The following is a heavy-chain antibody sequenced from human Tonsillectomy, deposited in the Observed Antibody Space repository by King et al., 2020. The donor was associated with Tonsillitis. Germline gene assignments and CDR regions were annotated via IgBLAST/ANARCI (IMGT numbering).Heavy chain of an antibody. Sequence: VQLQESGPGLVKPSQTLSLTCTVSGVSISRGYYYWGWIRQPAGKGLEWIGRIYSSGSTNYNPSLKSRVTISVDTSKNQFSLKVSSVTAADTAVYYCSRYYGGSSNYYYMDVWGKGTTLTVSS. CDR3: SRYYGGSSNYYYMDV. D-gene: IGHD4-23*01. CDR2: IYSSGST. V-gene: IGHV4-61*02. J-gene: IGHJ6*03. CDR1: GVSISRGYYY.